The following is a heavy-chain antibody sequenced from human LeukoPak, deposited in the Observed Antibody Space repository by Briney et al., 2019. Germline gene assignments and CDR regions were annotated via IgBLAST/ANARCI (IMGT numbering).Heavy chain of an antibody. J-gene: IGHJ6*02. CDR3: ARGGYSYGTENYYYGMDV. CDR2: INWNGGST. V-gene: IGHV3-20*01. CDR1: GCTFDDYG. D-gene: IGHD5-18*01. Sequence: GGSLRLSCAASGCTFDDYGMSWVRQAPGKGLEWVSGINWNGGSTGYADSVKGRFTISRDNAKNSLYLQMNSLRAEDTALYHCARGGYSYGTENYYYGMDVWGQGTTVTVSS.